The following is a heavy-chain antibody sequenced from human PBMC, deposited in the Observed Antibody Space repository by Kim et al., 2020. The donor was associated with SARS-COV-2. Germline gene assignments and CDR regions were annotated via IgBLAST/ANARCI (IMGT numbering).Heavy chain of an antibody. CDR2: K. J-gene: IGHJ4*02. CDR3: ARVPTGAPGDY. Sequence: KYYVDSVKGRFTISRDNAKNSLYLKMNSLRAEDTAVYYCARVPTGAPGDYWGQGTLVTVSS. V-gene: IGHV3-7*01. D-gene: IGHD7-27*01.